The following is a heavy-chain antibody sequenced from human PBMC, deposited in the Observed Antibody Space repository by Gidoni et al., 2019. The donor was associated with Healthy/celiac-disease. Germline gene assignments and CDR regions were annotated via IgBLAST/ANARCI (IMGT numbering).Heavy chain of an antibody. CDR3: RGGYYFDY. CDR2: INHSGST. CDR1: GGSFSGYY. Sequence: QVQLQQWGAGLLKPSETLSLTCAAYGGSFSGYYWSWIRQPPGKGLEWIGEINHSGSTNYNPSLKSRVTISVDTSKNQFSLKLSSVTAADTAVYYCRGGYYFDYWGQGTLVTVSS. J-gene: IGHJ4*02. V-gene: IGHV4-34*01. D-gene: IGHD3-16*01.